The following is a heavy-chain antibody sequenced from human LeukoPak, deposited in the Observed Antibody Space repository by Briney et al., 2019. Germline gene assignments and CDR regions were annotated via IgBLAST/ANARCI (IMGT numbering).Heavy chain of an antibody. J-gene: IGHJ4*02. D-gene: IGHD2-15*01. CDR3: ARSVAPYCSGGSCYSRYYFDY. CDR1: GYTLTSYD. V-gene: IGHV1-8*01. Sequence: GASVKVSCKASGYTLTSYDINWVRQATGQGLEWMGWMNPNSGNTGYAQKFQGRVTMTRNTSISTAYMELSSLRSEDTAVYYCARSVAPYCSGGSCYSRYYFDYWGQGTLVTVSS. CDR2: MNPNSGNT.